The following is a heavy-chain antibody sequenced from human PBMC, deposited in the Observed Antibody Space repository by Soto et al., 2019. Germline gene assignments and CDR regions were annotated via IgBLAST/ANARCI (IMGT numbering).Heavy chain of an antibody. D-gene: IGHD3-16*01. CDR2: ISYSGST. J-gene: IGHJ4*02. CDR3: ARAWGGNVFDY. Sequence: QVQLQESGPGLVKPSETLSLSCTVSGGSSSGYYWSWIRQPPGKGLEWIGYISYSGSTNYNPSLNSRVTISVDTSKNQFSLKLSSVTAADTAVYYCARAWGGNVFDYWGQGTLVTVSS. V-gene: IGHV4-59*08. CDR1: GGSSSGYY.